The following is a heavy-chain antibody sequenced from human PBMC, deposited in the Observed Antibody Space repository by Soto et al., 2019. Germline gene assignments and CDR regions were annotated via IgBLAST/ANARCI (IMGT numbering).Heavy chain of an antibody. V-gene: IGHV3-9*01. CDR2: ISWNSCSI. CDR3: AKRRGVRGGVDYDI. Sequence: GGSVTFSCAASGFTCDDYAMHWVRQAPGKGLEWVSGISWNSCSIGYAYSVKGRFTISRDNATNSLYLQMNSLRAEETALCSCAKRRGVRGGVDYDIWGHGTMVPV. J-gene: IGHJ3*02. D-gene: IGHD2-8*02. CDR1: GFTCDDYA.